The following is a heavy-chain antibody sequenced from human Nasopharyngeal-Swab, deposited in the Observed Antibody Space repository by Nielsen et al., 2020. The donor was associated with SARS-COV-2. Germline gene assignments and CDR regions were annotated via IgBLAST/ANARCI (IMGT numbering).Heavy chain of an antibody. J-gene: IGHJ6*02. Sequence: SETLSLTCTVSGGSISSYYWSWIRQPPGKGLEWIGYIYYSGSTNYNPSLKSRVTISVDTSKNQFSLKLSSVTAADTAVYYCARGHPTIAVAGTNYHYGMDVWGQGTTVTVSS. V-gene: IGHV4-59*01. CDR1: GGSISSYY. CDR2: IYYSGST. CDR3: ARGHPTIAVAGTNYHYGMDV. D-gene: IGHD6-19*01.